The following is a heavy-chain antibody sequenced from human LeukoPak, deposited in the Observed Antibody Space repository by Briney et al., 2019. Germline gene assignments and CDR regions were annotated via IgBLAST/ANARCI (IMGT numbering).Heavy chain of an antibody. V-gene: IGHV4-31*03. CDR2: IYYSGST. CDR3: ARQLVVPAAISSDAFDI. J-gene: IGHJ3*02. Sequence: SETLSLTCTVSGGSISSGGYYWSWIRQHPGKGLEWIGYIYYSGSTYYNPSLKSRVTISVDTSKNQFSLKLSSVTAADTAVYYCARQLVVPAAISSDAFDIWGQGTMVTVSS. D-gene: IGHD2-2*01. CDR1: GGSISSGGYY.